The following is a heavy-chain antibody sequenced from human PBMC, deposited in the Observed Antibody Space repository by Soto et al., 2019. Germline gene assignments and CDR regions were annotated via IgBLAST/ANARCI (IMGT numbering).Heavy chain of an antibody. J-gene: IGHJ6*02. Sequence: SVKVSCKASGGTFSSYAISWVRQAPGQGLEWMGGTIPIFGTANYAQKFQGRVTITADESTSTAYMELSSLRSEDTAVYYCANRLVAASYYYYYGMDVWGQGTTVTVSS. D-gene: IGHD2-15*01. CDR2: TIPIFGTA. CDR1: GGTFSSYA. V-gene: IGHV1-69*13. CDR3: ANRLVAASYYYYYGMDV.